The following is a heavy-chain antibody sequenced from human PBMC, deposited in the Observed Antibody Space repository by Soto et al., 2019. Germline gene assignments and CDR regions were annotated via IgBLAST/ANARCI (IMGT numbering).Heavy chain of an antibody. Sequence: PSETLSLTCTVSGGSISSGGYYWSWIRQHPGKGLEWIGYIYYSGSTYYSPSLKSRVTISVDTSKNQFSLKLSSVTAADTAVYYCARGRGYSYGLDPWGQGTLVTVSS. CDR3: ARGRGYSYGLDP. V-gene: IGHV4-31*03. CDR1: GGSISSGGYY. D-gene: IGHD5-18*01. J-gene: IGHJ5*02. CDR2: IYYSGST.